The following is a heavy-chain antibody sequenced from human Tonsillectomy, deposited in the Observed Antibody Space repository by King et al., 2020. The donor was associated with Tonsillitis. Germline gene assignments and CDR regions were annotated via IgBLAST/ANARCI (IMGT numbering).Heavy chain of an antibody. CDR1: TYSISSGYY. J-gene: IGHJ4*02. Sequence: QLQESGPGLVKPSETLSLTCAVSTYSISSGYYWGWIRQPPGKGLEWIGSIYHSGSTYYNPSLKSRVTISVDTSKNQFSLKLSSVTAADTAVYFCAAGIAAADPILYWGQGTLVTVSS. D-gene: IGHD6-13*01. CDR3: AAGIAAADPILY. V-gene: IGHV4-38-2*01. CDR2: IYHSGST.